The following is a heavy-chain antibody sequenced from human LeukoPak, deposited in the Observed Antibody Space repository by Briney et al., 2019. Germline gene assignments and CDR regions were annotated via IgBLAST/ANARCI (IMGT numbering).Heavy chain of an antibody. CDR2: IIPIFGTA. V-gene: IGHV1-69*13. CDR1: GGTFSSYA. J-gene: IGHJ4*02. D-gene: IGHD3-9*01. CDR3: ARHLYYDILTGYYYFDY. Sequence: SVKVSCKASGGTFSSYAISWVRQAPGQGLEWMGGIIPIFGTANYAQKFQGRVTITADESTSTAYMELSSLRSEDTAVYYCARHLYYDILTGYYYFDYWGREPWSPSPQ.